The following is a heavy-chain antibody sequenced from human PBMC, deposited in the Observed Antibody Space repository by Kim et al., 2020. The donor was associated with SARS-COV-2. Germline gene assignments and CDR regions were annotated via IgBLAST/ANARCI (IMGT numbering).Heavy chain of an antibody. J-gene: IGHJ4*02. CDR1: GFAFITCA. CDR3: AKHSSGSYRPFDY. CDR2: VSGTGDAN. V-gene: IGHV3-23*01. D-gene: IGHD3-22*01. Sequence: GGSLRLSCAASGFAFITCAMSWVRQAPGKGPEWVSTVSGTGDANFYADSVKGRFTVSRDNSKNTLYLQMNSLRAEDMALYYCAKHSSGSYRPFDYWGQGTLVTVSS.